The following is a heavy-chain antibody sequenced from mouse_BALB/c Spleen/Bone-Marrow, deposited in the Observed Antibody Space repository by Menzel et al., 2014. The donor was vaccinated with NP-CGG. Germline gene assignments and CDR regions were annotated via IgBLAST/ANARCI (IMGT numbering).Heavy chain of an antibody. J-gene: IGHJ4*01. CDR2: INPGSGGT. Sequence: QVQLQQPGAELVRPGTSVKVSCKASGYAFTNYLIEWVKQRPGQGLEWIGVINPGSGGTNHNERFKGKATLTADKSSSTAYMQLSSLTSDDSAVYFCAREKGLRRGAMDYWGQGTSVTVSS. CDR3: AREKGLRRGAMDY. V-gene: IGHV1-54*01. CDR1: GYAFTNYL. D-gene: IGHD2-12*01.